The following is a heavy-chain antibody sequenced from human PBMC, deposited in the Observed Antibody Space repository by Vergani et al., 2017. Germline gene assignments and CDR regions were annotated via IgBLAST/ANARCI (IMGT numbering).Heavy chain of an antibody. J-gene: IGHJ6*02. CDR3: ATAGYSSSWYLYYYYGMDV. D-gene: IGHD6-13*01. CDR1: GGSISSSNW. CDR2: IYHSGST. Sequence: QVQLQESGPGLVKPSGTLSLTCAVSGGSISSSNWWSWVRQPPGKGLDWIGEIYHSGSTNYNPSLKSRVTISVDKSKNQFSLKLSSVTAADTAVYYCATAGYSSSWYLYYYYGMDVWGQGTTVTVSS. V-gene: IGHV4-4*02.